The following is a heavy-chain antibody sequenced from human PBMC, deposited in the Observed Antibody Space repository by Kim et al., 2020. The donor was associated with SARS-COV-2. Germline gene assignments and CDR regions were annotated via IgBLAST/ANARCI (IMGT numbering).Heavy chain of an antibody. CDR3: ATIVGSSGGY. CDR2: INPNSGGT. D-gene: IGHD1-26*01. V-gene: IGHV1-2*06. J-gene: IGHJ4*02. Sequence: ASVKVSCKASGYTFTGYYMHWVRQAPGQGLEWMGRINPNSGGTNYAQKFQGRVTMTSDTSIGTAYMELSRLRSDDTAVYYCATIVGSSGGYWGQGTLVTVSS. CDR1: GYTFTGYY.